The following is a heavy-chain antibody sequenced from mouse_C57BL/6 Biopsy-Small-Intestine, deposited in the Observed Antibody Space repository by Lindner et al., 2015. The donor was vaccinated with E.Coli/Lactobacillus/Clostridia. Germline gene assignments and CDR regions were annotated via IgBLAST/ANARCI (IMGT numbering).Heavy chain of an antibody. J-gene: IGHJ2*01. CDR3: ARATVVDY. D-gene: IGHD1-1*01. Sequence: VQLQESGPELVKPGASVKISCKASGYSFTGYYMNWVKQSPEKSLEWIGEINPSTGGTTYNQRFKAKATLTVDKSSSTAYMQLKSLTSEDSAVYYCARATVVDYWGQGTTFTVSS. CDR1: GYSFTGYY. V-gene: IGHV1-42*01. CDR2: INPSTGGT.